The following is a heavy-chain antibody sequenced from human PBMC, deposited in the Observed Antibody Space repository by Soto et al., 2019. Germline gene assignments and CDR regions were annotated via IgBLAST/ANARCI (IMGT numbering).Heavy chain of an antibody. D-gene: IGHD2-8*02. CDR1: GYTLTELS. Sequence: GASVKVSCKVSGYTLTELSMHWVRQAPGKGLEWMGGFDPEDGETIYAQKFQGRVTMTEDTSTDTAYMELSSPRSEDTAVYYCATTGGYKGYYFDYWGQGTLVTVSS. CDR2: FDPEDGET. CDR3: ATTGGYKGYYFDY. J-gene: IGHJ4*02. V-gene: IGHV1-24*01.